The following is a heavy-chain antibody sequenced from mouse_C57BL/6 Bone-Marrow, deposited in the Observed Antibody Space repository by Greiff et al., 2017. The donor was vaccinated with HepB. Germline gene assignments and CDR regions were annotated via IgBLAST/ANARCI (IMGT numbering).Heavy chain of an antibody. Sequence: EVKVEESGGGLVQPGGSMKLSCVASGFTFSNYWMNWVRQSPEKGLEWVAQIRLKSDNYATHYAESVKGRFTISRDDSKSSVYLQMNNLRAEDTGIYYCTDITTVVRYWGQGTLVTVSA. CDR1: GFTFSNYW. CDR3: TDITTVVRY. V-gene: IGHV6-3*01. J-gene: IGHJ3*01. D-gene: IGHD1-1*01. CDR2: IRLKSDNYAT.